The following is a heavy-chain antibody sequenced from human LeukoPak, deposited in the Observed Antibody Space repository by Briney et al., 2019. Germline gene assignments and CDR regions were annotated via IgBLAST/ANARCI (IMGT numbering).Heavy chain of an antibody. V-gene: IGHV4-4*07. CDR2: IYTSGST. CDR1: GGSISSYY. D-gene: IGHD1-26*01. J-gene: IGHJ5*02. CDR3: ARDGWELLGGSRRNWFDP. Sequence: SETLSLTCTVSGGSISSYYWSWIRQPAGKGLEWIGRIYTSGSTNYNPSLKSRVTMSVDTSKNQFSLKLSSVTAADTAVYYCARDGWELLGGSRRNWFDPWGQGTLVTVSS.